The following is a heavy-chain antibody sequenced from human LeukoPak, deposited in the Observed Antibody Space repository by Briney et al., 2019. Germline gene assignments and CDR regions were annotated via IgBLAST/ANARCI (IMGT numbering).Heavy chain of an antibody. J-gene: IGHJ4*02. V-gene: IGHV4-59*01. CDR3: ARWSVTYYYDSSGYFDY. D-gene: IGHD3-22*01. CDR1: GGSISSYY. Sequence: SETLSLTCTVSGGSISSYYWSWIRQPPGKGLEWIGYIYYSGSTNYNPSLKSRVTISVDTSKNQFSLKLSSVTAEDTAVYYCARWSVTYYYDSSGYFDYWGQGTLVTVSS. CDR2: IYYSGST.